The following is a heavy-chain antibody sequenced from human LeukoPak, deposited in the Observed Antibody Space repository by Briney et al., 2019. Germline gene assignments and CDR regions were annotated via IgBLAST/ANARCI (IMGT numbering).Heavy chain of an antibody. D-gene: IGHD1-20*01. CDR3: ARDYNSEYYFDY. CDR2: ISYDGSNK. CDR1: GFTFSSYA. V-gene: IGHV3-30-3*01. J-gene: IGHJ4*02. Sequence: GGSLRLSCAASGFTFSSYAMHWVRQAPGKGLEWAAVISYDGSNKYYADSVKGRFTISRDNSKNTLYLQMNSLRAEDTAVYYCARDYNSEYYFDYWGQGTLVTVSS.